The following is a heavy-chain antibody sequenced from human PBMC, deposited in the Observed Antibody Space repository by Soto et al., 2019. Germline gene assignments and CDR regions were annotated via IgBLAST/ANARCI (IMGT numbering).Heavy chain of an antibody. J-gene: IGHJ4*02. CDR3: ARETYYYDSSGYYFLANFDY. D-gene: IGHD3-22*01. CDR2: ISSSSYI. CDR1: GFTFSSYS. V-gene: IGHV3-21*01. Sequence: GGSLRLSCAASGFTFSSYSMNWVRQAPGKGLEWVSSISSSSYIYYADSVKGRFTISRDNAKNSLYLQMNSLRAEDTAVYYCARETYYYDSSGYYFLANFDYWGQGTLVTVSS.